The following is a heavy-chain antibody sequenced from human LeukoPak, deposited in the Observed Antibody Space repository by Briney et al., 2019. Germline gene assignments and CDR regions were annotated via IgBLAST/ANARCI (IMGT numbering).Heavy chain of an antibody. D-gene: IGHD1-7*01. CDR2: ISAYNGNT. CDR1: GYIFTSYG. V-gene: IGHV1-18*01. CDR3: ARDYQELELFPGSDY. Sequence: ASVKVSCKASGYIFTSYGISWVRQAPGQGLEWMGWISAYNGNTNYAQKLQGRVTMTTDTSTSTAYMELRSLRSDDTAVYYCARDYQELELFPGSDYWGQGTLVTVSS. J-gene: IGHJ4*02.